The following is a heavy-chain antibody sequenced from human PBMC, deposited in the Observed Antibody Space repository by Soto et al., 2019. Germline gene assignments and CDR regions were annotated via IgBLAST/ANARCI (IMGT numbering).Heavy chain of an antibody. CDR2: IYYSGST. Sequence: PSETLSLTCTVSGSSISSGGYYWSWIRQHPGKGLEWIGYIYYSGSTYYNPSLKSRVTISVDTSKNQFSLKLSSVTAADTAVYYCARVRILYQPNWFDPWGQGTLVTVSS. V-gene: IGHV4-31*03. CDR1: GSSISSGGYY. D-gene: IGHD2-8*01. CDR3: ARVRILYQPNWFDP. J-gene: IGHJ5*02.